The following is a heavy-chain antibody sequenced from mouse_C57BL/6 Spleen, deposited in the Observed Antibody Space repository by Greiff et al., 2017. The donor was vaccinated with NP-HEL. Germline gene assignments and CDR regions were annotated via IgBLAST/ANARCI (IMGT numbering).Heavy chain of an antibody. Sequence: QVQLQQSGAELVRPGTSVKVSCKASGYAFTNYLIEWVKQRPGQGLEWIGVINPGSGGTNYNEKFKGKATLTADKSSSTAYMQRSSLTSEDAAVYFCARTGTVYFDYWGQGTTLTVSS. D-gene: IGHD4-1*01. J-gene: IGHJ2*01. CDR2: INPGSGGT. CDR3: ARTGTVYFDY. V-gene: IGHV1-54*01. CDR1: GYAFTNYL.